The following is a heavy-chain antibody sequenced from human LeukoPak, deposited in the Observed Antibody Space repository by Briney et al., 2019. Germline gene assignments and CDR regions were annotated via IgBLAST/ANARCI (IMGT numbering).Heavy chain of an antibody. J-gene: IGHJ4*02. CDR1: GFTFSSFS. CDR2: ITPSGNTI. V-gene: IGHV3-48*02. CDR3: ARDQDYAFDY. Sequence: GGSLRLSCAASGFTFSSFSMNWVRQAPGKGLEWVSYITPSGNTITYADSVKGRFTISRDNAKSSLYLQMNSLRDEDTAVYYCARDQDYAFDYWGQGTRVTGSS. D-gene: IGHD4-17*01.